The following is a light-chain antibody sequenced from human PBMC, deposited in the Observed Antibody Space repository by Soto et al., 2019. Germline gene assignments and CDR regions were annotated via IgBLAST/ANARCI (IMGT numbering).Light chain of an antibody. CDR1: QSISSW. CDR3: QQYNSYSPWT. J-gene: IGKJ1*01. V-gene: IGKV1-5*03. CDR2: KAS. Sequence: DIQMTQSPSTLSASVGDRVTITCRASQSISSWLAWYQQKPGKAPKLLIYKASSLESGVPPRFSGSGSGTEFTLTISSLQPDDFATYYCQQYNSYSPWTFGQGTKVDIK.